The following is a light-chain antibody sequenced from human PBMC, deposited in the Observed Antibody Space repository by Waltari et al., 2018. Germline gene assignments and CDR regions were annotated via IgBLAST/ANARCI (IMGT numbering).Light chain of an antibody. Sequence: IVMTQSPDSLAVSLGERPTISCKSSQSVLYSSNNKNHLAWYQQQSGQPPKLLISWASTRESGVPDRFSGSGSGTDFTLTISSLQTEDVAVYFCQQYYSSPVTFGGGTKVEIK. V-gene: IGKV4-1*01. CDR2: WAS. CDR1: QSVLYSSNNKNH. CDR3: QQYYSSPVT. J-gene: IGKJ4*01.